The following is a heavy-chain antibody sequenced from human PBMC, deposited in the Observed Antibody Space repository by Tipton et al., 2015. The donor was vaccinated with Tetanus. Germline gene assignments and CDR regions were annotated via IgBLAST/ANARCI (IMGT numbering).Heavy chain of an antibody. V-gene: IGHV3-21*01. CDR3: ARVHTPGLLGRYPVDN. Sequence: LSLTCAGSGFTFSDYSMNWVRQAPGKGLEWVASISGSSNYIKYADSVKGRFTISRANAKNSLYLQMNSLRGDDTGVYFCARVHTPGLLGRYPVDNWGQGTLVTVSS. CDR2: ISGSSNYI. J-gene: IGHJ4*02. D-gene: IGHD1-1*01. CDR1: GFTFSDYS.